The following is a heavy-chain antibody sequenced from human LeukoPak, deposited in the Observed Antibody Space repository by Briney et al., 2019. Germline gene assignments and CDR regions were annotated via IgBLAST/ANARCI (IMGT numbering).Heavy chain of an antibody. V-gene: IGHV4-34*01. CDR1: GGSFSGYY. CDR2: INHSGST. CDR3: AGRLSSGGSCSTDY. D-gene: IGHD2-15*01. Sequence: SETLSLTCAVYGGSFSGYYWSWIRQPPGKGLEWIGEINHSGSTNYNPSLKSRVTISVDTSKNQFSLKLSSVTAADTAVYYCAGRLSSGGSCSTDYWGQGTLVTVSS. J-gene: IGHJ4*02.